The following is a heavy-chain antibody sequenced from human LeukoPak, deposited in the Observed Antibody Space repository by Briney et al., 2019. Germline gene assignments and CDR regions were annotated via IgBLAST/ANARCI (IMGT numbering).Heavy chain of an antibody. Sequence: ASVKVSCKASGYTFTSDYIHWVRQAPGQGLEWMGMIYPRDGSTSYAQKFQGRVTVTRDTSTSTVHMELSGLRSEDTAVSYCARDQEGFDYWGQGTLVTVSS. CDR3: ARDQEGFDY. V-gene: IGHV1-46*01. CDR2: IYPRDGST. J-gene: IGHJ4*02. CDR1: GYTFTSDY.